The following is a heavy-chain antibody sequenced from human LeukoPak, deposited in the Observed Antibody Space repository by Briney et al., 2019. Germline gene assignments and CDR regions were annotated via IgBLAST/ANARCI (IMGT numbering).Heavy chain of an antibody. CDR3: ARAMVRGVSGPSFYFDY. J-gene: IGHJ4*02. CDR1: GYTFTGYY. CDR2: ISAYNGNT. D-gene: IGHD3-10*01. Sequence: ASVKVSCKASGYTFTGYYMHWVRQAPGQGLEWMGWISAYNGNTNYAQKLQGRVTMTRDTSTSTVYMELSSLRSEDTAVYYCARAMVRGVSGPSFYFDYWGQGTLVTVSS. V-gene: IGHV1-18*04.